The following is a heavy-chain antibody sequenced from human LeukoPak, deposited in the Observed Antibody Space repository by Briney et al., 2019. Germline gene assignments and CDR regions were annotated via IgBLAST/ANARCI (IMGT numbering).Heavy chain of an antibody. CDR3: AKDTSIGKYCTNGVCSPFDY. V-gene: IGHV3-23*01. J-gene: IGHJ4*02. D-gene: IGHD2-8*01. CDR1: GISFCSYA. Sequence: GGSLTLSCASCGISFCSYAVSGVRQASGQGLELASVISDSGDYTSYADSVRGRFTISRDNSRNTLYLQMISLRPEDTAVYYCAKDTSIGKYCTNGVCSPFDYWGQGTLVTVSS. CDR2: ISDSGDYT.